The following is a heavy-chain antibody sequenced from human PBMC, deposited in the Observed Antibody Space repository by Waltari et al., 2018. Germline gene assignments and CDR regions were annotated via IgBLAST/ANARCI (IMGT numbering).Heavy chain of an antibody. CDR3: ARLVVAATSPIDY. D-gene: IGHD2-15*01. CDR2: IYYSQNT. CDR1: GGSIRSSSYY. J-gene: IGHJ4*02. V-gene: IGHV4-39*01. Sequence: QLQLQESGPGLVKPSETLSLTCTVSGGSIRSSSYYWGWIRQPPGQVLEGIGSIYYSQNTYYTPSRKSRVTISVDTSKNQFALKLSSVTAADTAVYYCARLVVAATSPIDYWGQGTLVTVSS.